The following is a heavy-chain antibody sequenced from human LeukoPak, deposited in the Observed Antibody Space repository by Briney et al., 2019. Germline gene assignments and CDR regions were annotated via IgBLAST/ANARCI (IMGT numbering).Heavy chain of an antibody. J-gene: IGHJ4*02. CDR2: ISWNRGSI. Sequence: GRCLRLSCAASGFTFDNYAMHCVRQAPGKGLEGVSGISWNRGSIGYADSVKGRFTISRDNSKNTLYLQINSVRAKHTAVYYCAKDGGFWSAYYKVDYWGQGTLVTVSS. CDR3: AKDGGFWSAYYKVDY. V-gene: IGHV3-9*01. D-gene: IGHD3-3*01. CDR1: GFTFDNYA.